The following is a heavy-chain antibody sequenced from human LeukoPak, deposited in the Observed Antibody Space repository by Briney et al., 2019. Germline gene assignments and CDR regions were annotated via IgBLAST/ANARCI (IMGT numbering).Heavy chain of an antibody. J-gene: IGHJ4*02. D-gene: IGHD3-22*01. Sequence: QPGRSLILSCTASGFTFGDYAMRWFRQAPGEGLEGVGFIRSKAYGGTTDYAASVKGRFPISRDDSKGIAYLQMNSLKTEDTAVYYCTRGYYPIDYWGQGTLVTVSS. CDR3: TRGYYPIDY. CDR2: IRSKAYGGTT. V-gene: IGHV3-49*03. CDR1: GFTFGDYA.